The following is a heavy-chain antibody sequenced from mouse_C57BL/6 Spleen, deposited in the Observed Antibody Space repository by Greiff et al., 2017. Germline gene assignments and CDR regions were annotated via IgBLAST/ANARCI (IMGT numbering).Heavy chain of an antibody. V-gene: IGHV5-17*01. J-gene: IGHJ1*03. CDR3: ARTYYGSSYWYFDV. CDR1: GFTFSDYG. Sequence: EVKLMDSGGGLVKPGGSLKLSCAASGFTFSDYGMHWVRQAPEKGLEWVAYISSGSSTIYYADTVKGRFTISRDNAKNTLFLQMTSLRSEDTAMYYCARTYYGSSYWYFDVWGTGTTVTVSS. CDR2: ISSGSSTI. D-gene: IGHD1-1*01.